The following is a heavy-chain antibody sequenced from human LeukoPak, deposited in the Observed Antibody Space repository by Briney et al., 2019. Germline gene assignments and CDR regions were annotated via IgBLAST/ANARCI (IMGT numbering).Heavy chain of an antibody. Sequence: ASVKVSCTASGYTFTGYYLHWVRQAPGQGLEWMGWINPNSGGTNYAQKFQGRVTMTRDTSISTAYMELSSLRSDDTAVYYCARDLQQLKHNWFDPWGQGTLVTVSS. CDR3: ARDLQQLKHNWFDP. V-gene: IGHV1-2*02. CDR2: INPNSGGT. J-gene: IGHJ5*02. CDR1: GYTFTGYY. D-gene: IGHD6-13*01.